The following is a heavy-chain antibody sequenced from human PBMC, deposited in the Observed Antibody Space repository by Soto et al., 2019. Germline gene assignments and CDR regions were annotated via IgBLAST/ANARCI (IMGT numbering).Heavy chain of an antibody. J-gene: IGHJ4*02. V-gene: IGHV4-34*01. CDR1: GGSFSGYY. CDR2: INHSGST. D-gene: IGHD6-19*01. Sequence: SETLSLTCAVYGGSFSGYYWSWIRQPPGKGLEWIGEINHSGSTNYNPSLKSRVTISVDTSKNQFSLKLSSVTAADTAVYYCARSILGKWPVPRYFDYWGQGTLVTVPQ. CDR3: ARSILGKWPVPRYFDY.